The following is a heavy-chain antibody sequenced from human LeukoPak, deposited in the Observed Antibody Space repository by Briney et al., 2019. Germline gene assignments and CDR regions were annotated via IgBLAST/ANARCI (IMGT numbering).Heavy chain of an antibody. Sequence: GGSLRLSCAASGFTFSSYAMHWVRQAPGKGLEWVAVISYDGSNKYYADSVKGRFTISRDNSKNTLYLQMNSLRAEDTAVYYCARVPGYDSSGYFDYWGQGTLVTVSS. V-gene: IGHV3-30*04. CDR3: ARVPGYDSSGYFDY. CDR2: ISYDGSNK. CDR1: GFTFSSYA. D-gene: IGHD3-22*01. J-gene: IGHJ4*02.